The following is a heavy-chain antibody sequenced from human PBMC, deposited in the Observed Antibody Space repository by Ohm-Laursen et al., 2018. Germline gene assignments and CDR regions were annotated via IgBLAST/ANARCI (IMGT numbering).Heavy chain of an antibody. D-gene: IGHD1-1*01. CDR2: ISWNSGSI. CDR1: GFTFDDYA. Sequence: SLRLSCSASGFTFDDYAMHWVRQAPGKGLEWVSGISWNSGSIGYADSVKGRFTISRDNAKNSLYLQMNSLRAEDTALYYCAKDIGYNWNEAFDIWGQGTMVTVSS. V-gene: IGHV3-9*01. CDR3: AKDIGYNWNEAFDI. J-gene: IGHJ3*02.